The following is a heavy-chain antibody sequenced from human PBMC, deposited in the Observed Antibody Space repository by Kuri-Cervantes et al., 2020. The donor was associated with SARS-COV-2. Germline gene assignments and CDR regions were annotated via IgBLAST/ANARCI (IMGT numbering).Heavy chain of an antibody. CDR2: INPNSGGT. Sequence: ASVKVSCKASGYTFTGYYMHWVRQAPGQGLEWMGWINPNSGGTNYAQKFQGRVTMTRDTSISTAYMELSRLRSDDTAAYYCARGYCSSTSRHYYYYYMDVWGKGTTVTVSS. V-gene: IGHV1-2*02. J-gene: IGHJ6*03. CDR3: ARGYCSSTSRHYYYYYMDV. CDR1: GYTFTGYY. D-gene: IGHD2-2*01.